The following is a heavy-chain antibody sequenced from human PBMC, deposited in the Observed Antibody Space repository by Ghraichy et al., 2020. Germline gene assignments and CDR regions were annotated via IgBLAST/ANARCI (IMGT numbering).Heavy chain of an antibody. CDR2: IYYSGST. V-gene: IGHV4-59*01. CDR1: GVSISSYY. CDR3: SRYRSGWFGGRNFDL. J-gene: IGHJ2*01. Sequence: SETLSLTCTVSGVSISSYYLSWIRQPPGKGLEWIGYIYYSGSTNYNPSLKSRVTISVDTSKNKFSLKLSSVTAADTAVYYCSRYRSGWFGGRNFDLWGRGTLVTVSS. D-gene: IGHD6-19*01.